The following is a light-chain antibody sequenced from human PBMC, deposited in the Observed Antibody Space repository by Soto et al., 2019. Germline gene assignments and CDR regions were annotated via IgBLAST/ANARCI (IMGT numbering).Light chain of an antibody. CDR1: QSVSSN. V-gene: IGKV3-15*01. CDR2: GPS. J-gene: IGKJ5*01. Sequence: ETVMTQSPATLSVSPGERATLSCRASQSVSSNLAWYQQKPGQAPRLLIYGPSTRATGIPTRFSGSGSGTEFTLTISSLQSEDFAVYYCQQYNNWPPVTFGQGTRLEIK. CDR3: QQYNNWPPVT.